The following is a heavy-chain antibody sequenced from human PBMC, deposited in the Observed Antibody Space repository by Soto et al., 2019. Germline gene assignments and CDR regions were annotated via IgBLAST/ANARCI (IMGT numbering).Heavy chain of an antibody. CDR3: ARAVYFDYYYMDV. D-gene: IGHD3-9*01. J-gene: IGHJ6*03. V-gene: IGHV3-48*01. CDR2: ISSSSSTI. CDR1: GFTFSSYS. Sequence: PGGSLRLSCAASGFTFSSYSMNWVRQAPGKGLEWVSYISSSSSTIYYADSVKGRFTISRDNAKNSLYLQMNSLRAEDTAVYYCARAVYFDYYYMDVWGKGTKVTVSS.